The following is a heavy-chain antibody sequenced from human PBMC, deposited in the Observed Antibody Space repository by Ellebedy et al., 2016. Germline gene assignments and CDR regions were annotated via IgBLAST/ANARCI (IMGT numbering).Heavy chain of an antibody. Sequence: GGSLRLSXAASGFTFSSYAMSWVRQAPGKGLEWVSVLSSGGDYIYYTDSVKGRFFISRDNSKNTVYLQMNSLRVEDTAVYYCAKKATGPKGWFDPWGQGTLVTVSS. CDR2: LSSGGDYI. J-gene: IGHJ5*02. D-gene: IGHD3-9*01. V-gene: IGHV3-23*01. CDR1: GFTFSSYA. CDR3: AKKATGPKGWFDP.